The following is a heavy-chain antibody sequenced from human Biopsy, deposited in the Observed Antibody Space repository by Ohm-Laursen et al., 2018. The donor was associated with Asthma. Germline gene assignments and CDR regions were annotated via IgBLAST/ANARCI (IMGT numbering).Heavy chain of an antibody. D-gene: IGHD3-3*01. Sequence: SDTLSLTCSVSGGSMTPTSHYWDWIRQAPGKGLEWIGYISYGGKTSYNPSLKNRVTISIDTSKNQFSLRLTSVTAADTAVYFCARRITIFGVVQKDHGMDAWGQGTTVIVSS. CDR1: GGSMTPTSHY. J-gene: IGHJ6*02. V-gene: IGHV4-39*01. CDR2: ISYGGKT. CDR3: ARRITIFGVVQKDHGMDA.